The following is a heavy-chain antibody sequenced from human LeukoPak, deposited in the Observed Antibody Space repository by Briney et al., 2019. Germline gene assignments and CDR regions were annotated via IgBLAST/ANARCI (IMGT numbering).Heavy chain of an antibody. J-gene: IGHJ4*02. Sequence: PSETLSLTCTVSGGSISSSSYYWGWMRQPPGKGLEWIGSIYYSGSTYYNPSLKSRVTISVDTSKNQFSLKLSSVTAADTAVYYCARRTIAVAGPLFDYWGQGTLVTVYS. CDR2: IYYSGST. CDR1: GGSISSSSYY. V-gene: IGHV4-39*01. CDR3: ARRTIAVAGPLFDY. D-gene: IGHD6-19*01.